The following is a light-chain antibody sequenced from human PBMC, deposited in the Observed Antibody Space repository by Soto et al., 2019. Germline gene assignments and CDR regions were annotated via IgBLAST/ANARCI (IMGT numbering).Light chain of an antibody. CDR3: QQRSNWPGGT. V-gene: IGKV3-11*01. J-gene: IGKJ1*01. Sequence: EIVLTQSPATLSLSPGERATLSCRASQSVSSYLAWYQQKPGQAPRLLIYDASNRATGIPARFSGSGSGTDFNLTISSLEPEDFAVYYCQQRSNWPGGTFGQGTKVEIK. CDR1: QSVSSY. CDR2: DAS.